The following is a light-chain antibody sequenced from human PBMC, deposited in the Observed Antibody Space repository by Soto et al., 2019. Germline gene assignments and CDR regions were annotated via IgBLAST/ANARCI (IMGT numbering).Light chain of an antibody. CDR2: WAS. CDR3: QQYYSIPIT. CDR1: QSVLYNFNNKKY. Sequence: DIVMTQSPDSLAVSLGERATINCKSSQSVLYNFNNKKYLAWYQQKPGQPPKLLIYWASTRESGVPDRFSGSGSGKDFTLTIGSLQDEDVAVYYCQQYYSIPITFGQGTRLEIK. V-gene: IGKV4-1*01. J-gene: IGKJ5*01.